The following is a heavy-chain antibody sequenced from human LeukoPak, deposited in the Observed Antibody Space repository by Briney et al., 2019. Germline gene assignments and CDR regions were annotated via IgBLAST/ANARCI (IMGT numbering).Heavy chain of an antibody. J-gene: IGHJ6*03. D-gene: IGHD3-22*01. CDR2: ISSSGSTI. Sequence: GGSLRLSCAASGFTFSDYYMSWIRQAPGTGLECISYISSSGSTIYYADSVKGRFTISRDNAKNSLYLQMNSLRAEDTAVYYCARDPEPRYYYDSSGYYNYMDVWGKGTTVTVSS. V-gene: IGHV3-11*04. CDR1: GFTFSDYY. CDR3: ARDPEPRYYYDSSGYYNYMDV.